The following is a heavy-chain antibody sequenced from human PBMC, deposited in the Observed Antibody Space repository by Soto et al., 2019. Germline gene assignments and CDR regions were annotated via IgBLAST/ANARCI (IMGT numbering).Heavy chain of an antibody. CDR1: GGSFSGYY. J-gene: IGHJ4*02. CDR3: ARAVRFLEWLFEY. CDR2: INHSGST. V-gene: IGHV4-34*01. Sequence: AETRSLTCAVYGGSFSGYYWSWIRQPPGKGLEWIGEINHSGSTNYNPSLKSRVTISVDTSKNQFSLKLSSVTAADTAVYYCARAVRFLEWLFEYWGQGTLVTVSS. D-gene: IGHD3-3*01.